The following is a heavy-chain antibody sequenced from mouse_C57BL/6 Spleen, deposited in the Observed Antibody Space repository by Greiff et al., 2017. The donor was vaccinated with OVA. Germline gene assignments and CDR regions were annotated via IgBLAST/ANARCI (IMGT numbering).Heavy chain of an antibody. CDR2: IYPRSSNT. CDR3: ARDYYGSSHGNAMDY. J-gene: IGHJ4*01. Sequence: VKLMESGAELARPGASVKLSCKASGYTFTSYGISWVKQRTGQGLEWIGEIYPRSSNTYYNEKFKGKATLTADKSSSTAYMELRSLTSEDSAVYFCARDYYGSSHGNAMDYWGQGTSVTVSS. D-gene: IGHD1-1*01. V-gene: IGHV1-81*01. CDR1: GYTFTSYG.